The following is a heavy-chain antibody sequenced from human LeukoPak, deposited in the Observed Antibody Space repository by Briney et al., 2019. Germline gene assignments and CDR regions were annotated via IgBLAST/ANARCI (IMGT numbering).Heavy chain of an antibody. V-gene: IGHV3-74*01. CDR3: AELGITMIGGV. CDR2: INSDGSST. CDR1: GFTFSSYW. D-gene: IGHD3-10*02. Sequence: GGSLRLSCAASGFTFSSYWMHRVRQAPGKGLVWASRINSDGSSTSYADSVKGRFTISRDNAKNTLYLQMNSLRAEDTAVYYCAELGITMIGGVWGKGTTVTISS. J-gene: IGHJ6*04.